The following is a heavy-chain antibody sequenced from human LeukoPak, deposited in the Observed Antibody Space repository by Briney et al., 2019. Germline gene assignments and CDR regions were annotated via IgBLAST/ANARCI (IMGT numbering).Heavy chain of an antibody. J-gene: IGHJ5*02. CDR1: GGTFSSYA. Sequence: ASVKVFCKASGGTFSSYAISWVRQAPGQGLEWMGGIIPIFGTANYAQKFQGRVTITADESTSTAYMELSSLRSEDTAVYYCARESGCSGGSCYSSGFDPWGQGTLVTVSS. D-gene: IGHD2-15*01. V-gene: IGHV1-69*01. CDR3: ARESGCSGGSCYSSGFDP. CDR2: IIPIFGTA.